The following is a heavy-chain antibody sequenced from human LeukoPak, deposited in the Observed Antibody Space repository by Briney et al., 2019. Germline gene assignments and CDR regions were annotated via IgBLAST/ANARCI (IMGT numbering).Heavy chain of an antibody. CDR1: GGSFSGYY. Sequence: PSETLSLTCAVYGGSFSGYYWSWIRQPPGKGLEWIGEINHSGSTNYNPSLKSRVTISVDTSKNQFSLKLSSVTAADTAVYYCARGFRYWGQGTLLTVSS. V-gene: IGHV4-34*01. J-gene: IGHJ4*02. CDR2: INHSGST. CDR3: ARGFRY.